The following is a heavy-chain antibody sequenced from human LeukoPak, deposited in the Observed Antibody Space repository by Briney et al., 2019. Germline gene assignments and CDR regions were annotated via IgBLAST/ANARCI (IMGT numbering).Heavy chain of an antibody. CDR1: GGSISSSSYY. J-gene: IGHJ1*01. D-gene: IGHD3-22*01. CDR2: IYYSGST. CDR3: ARLKYYYDSSGYRAEYFQH. V-gene: IGHV4-39*07. Sequence: SEALSLTCTVSGGSISSSSYYWGWIRQPPGKGLEWIGSIYYSGSTYYNPSLKSRVTISVYTSKNQFSLKPSSVTAADTAVYYCARLKYYYDSSGYRAEYFQHWGQGTLVTVSS.